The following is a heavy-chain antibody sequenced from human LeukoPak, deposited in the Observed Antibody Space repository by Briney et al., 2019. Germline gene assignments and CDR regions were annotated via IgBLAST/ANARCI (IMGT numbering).Heavy chain of an antibody. J-gene: IGHJ4*02. V-gene: IGHV3-21*01. D-gene: IGHD3-10*01. Sequence: GGSLRLSCAASGFTFSSYSMNWVRRAPGKGLGWVSSISSSSSYIYYADSVKGRFTISRDNAKNSLYLQMNSLRAEDTAVYYCARDPNYYGSGPDCWGQGTLVTVSS. CDR2: ISSSSSYI. CDR1: GFTFSSYS. CDR3: ARDPNYYGSGPDC.